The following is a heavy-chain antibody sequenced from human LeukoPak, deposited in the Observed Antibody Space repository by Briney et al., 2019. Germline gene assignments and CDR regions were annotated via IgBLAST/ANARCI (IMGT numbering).Heavy chain of an antibody. D-gene: IGHD1-26*01. CDR3: ARGPFIVGARPYYYGMDV. Sequence: ASVKVSCKASGYTFTSYAMNWVRQAPGQGLEWMGWINTNTGNPTYAQGFTGRFVFSLDTSVSTAYLQISSLKAEDTAVYYCARGPFIVGARPYYYGMDVWGQGTTVTVSS. J-gene: IGHJ6*02. CDR2: INTNTGNP. CDR1: GYTFTSYA. V-gene: IGHV7-4-1*02.